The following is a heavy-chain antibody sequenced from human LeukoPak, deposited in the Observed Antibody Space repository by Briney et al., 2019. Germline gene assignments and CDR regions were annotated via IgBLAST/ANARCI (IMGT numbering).Heavy chain of an antibody. V-gene: IGHV3-48*03. CDR1: GFTFSSYE. J-gene: IGHJ5*02. CDR2: ISSRDSII. CDR3: AITADYYDSSGPPQGFDP. Sequence: GGSPRLSCAASGFTFSSYEMNWVRQAPGKGLEWVSYISSRDSIIYYADSVKGRFTISRDNAKNSLYLQMNSLRAEDTAVYYCAITADYYDSSGPPQGFDPWGQGTLVTVSS. D-gene: IGHD3-22*01.